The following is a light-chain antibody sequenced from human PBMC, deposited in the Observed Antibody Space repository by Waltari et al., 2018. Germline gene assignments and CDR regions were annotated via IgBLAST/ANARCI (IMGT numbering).Light chain of an antibody. CDR2: DAA. CDR1: QTVTIN. V-gene: IGKV3-15*01. Sequence: EPVLTQSPATPFLSPVERATLSCTASQTVTINLAWFPHNPGQTPRLLIYDAATRATGIPARFSGSGSGTEFTLTISSLQSEDFAIYHCHQYNNWPPWKFGQGTKVEIK. CDR3: HQYNNWPPWK. J-gene: IGKJ1*01.